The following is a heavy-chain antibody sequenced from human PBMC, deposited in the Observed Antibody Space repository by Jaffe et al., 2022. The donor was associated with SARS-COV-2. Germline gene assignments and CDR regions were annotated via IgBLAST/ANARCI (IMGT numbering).Heavy chain of an antibody. CDR1: GYTFTSYA. CDR3: ARGAVMAAAGFDH. Sequence: QVQLVQSGAEVKKPGASVKVSCKASGYTFTSYAMHWVRQAPGQRPEWMGWINAGNGNTKYSQKFQGRVTISRDTSANTAYMELSSLRSEDTAVYHCARGAVMAAAGFDHWGQGTLVTVSS. V-gene: IGHV1-3*01. CDR2: INAGNGNT. J-gene: IGHJ4*02. D-gene: IGHD6-13*01.